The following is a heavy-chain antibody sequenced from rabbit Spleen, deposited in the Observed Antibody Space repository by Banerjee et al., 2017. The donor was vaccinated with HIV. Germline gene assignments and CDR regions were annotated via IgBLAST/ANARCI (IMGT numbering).Heavy chain of an antibody. CDR3: ARDSGSGPYIDGYFNL. CDR1: GFSFSTVYW. CDR2: IFAGSTGTT. D-gene: IGHD1-1*01. V-gene: IGHV1S40*01. J-gene: IGHJ4*01. Sequence: QSLEESGGDLVEPGASLTLTCTASGFSFSTVYWIYWVRQAPGKGLEWIGTIFAGSTGTTDYARWAKGRFTISKTSSTTVTLQMTSLTVADTATHFCARDSGSGPYIDGYFNLWGPGPSSPS.